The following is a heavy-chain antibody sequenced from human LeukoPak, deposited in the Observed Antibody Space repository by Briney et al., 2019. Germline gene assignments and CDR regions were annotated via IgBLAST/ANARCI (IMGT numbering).Heavy chain of an antibody. CDR3: TTVPVLLWFGELLFVDY. CDR2: IKSKTDGGTT. D-gene: IGHD3-10*01. CDR1: GFTFSNVW. J-gene: IGHJ4*02. Sequence: PGGSLRLSCAASGFTFSNVWMSWVRQAPGKGLEWVGRIKSKTDGGTTDYAAPVKGRFTISRDDSKNTLYLQMNSLKTEDTAVYYCTTVPVLLWFGELLFVDYWGQGTLVTVSS. V-gene: IGHV3-15*01.